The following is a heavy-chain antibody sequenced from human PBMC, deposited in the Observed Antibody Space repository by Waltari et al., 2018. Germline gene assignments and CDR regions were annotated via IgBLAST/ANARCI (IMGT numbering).Heavy chain of an antibody. Sequence: EVQLLESGGGLVQPGGSLRLSCAASGFTFSSYAMSWVRQAPGKGLEWVSAISGRGESTYYADSVKCRFTISRDNSKNTLYLQMNSLRAEDTAVYYCAKTLWIQLWLSLYMDVWGKGTTVTISS. CDR2: ISGRGEST. D-gene: IGHD5-18*01. V-gene: IGHV3-23*01. J-gene: IGHJ6*03. CDR1: GFTFSSYA. CDR3: AKTLWIQLWLSLYMDV.